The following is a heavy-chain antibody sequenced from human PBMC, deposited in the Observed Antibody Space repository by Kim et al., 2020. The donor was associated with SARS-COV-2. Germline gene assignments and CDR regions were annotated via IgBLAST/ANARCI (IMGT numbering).Heavy chain of an antibody. J-gene: IGHJ4*02. Sequence: GGSLRLSCAASGFTFSSYSINWVRQAPGKGLEWVSYISSSSSTIYYADSVKGRFTISRDNAKNSLYLQMNSLRDEDTAVYYCARETYDNIWGSYLYLFDYWGQGTLVTVSS. D-gene: IGHD3-16*02. CDR2: ISSSSSTI. V-gene: IGHV3-48*02. CDR1: GFTFSSYS. CDR3: ARETYDNIWGSYLYLFDY.